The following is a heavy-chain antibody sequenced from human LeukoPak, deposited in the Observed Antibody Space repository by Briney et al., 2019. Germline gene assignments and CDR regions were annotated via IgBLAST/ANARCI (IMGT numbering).Heavy chain of an antibody. J-gene: IGHJ6*02. CDR1: GFNFRDHW. CDR2: IKNDGSET. D-gene: IGHD6-13*01. Sequence: GGSLRLSCAVSGFNFRDHWMDWVRQAPGKGLEWVGHIKNDGSETYYLDSLKGRFSISRDNTNNALYLQMNSLRAEDTAVYYCASRYEQQLAIYYYYYGMDVWGQGTTVTVSS. CDR3: ASRYEQQLAIYYYYYGMDV. V-gene: IGHV3-7*01.